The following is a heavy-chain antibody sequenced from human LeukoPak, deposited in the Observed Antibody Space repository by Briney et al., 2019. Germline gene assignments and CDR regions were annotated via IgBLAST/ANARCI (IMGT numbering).Heavy chain of an antibody. V-gene: IGHV1-69*05. Sequence: GASVKVSCKASGYTFTGYYMHWVRQAPGQGLEWMGGIIPIFGTANYAQKFQGRVTITTDESTSTAYMELSSLRSEDTAVYYCARVRYCSGGSCYSGWFDPWGQGTLVTVSS. CDR2: IIPIFGTA. J-gene: IGHJ5*02. CDR3: ARVRYCSGGSCYSGWFDP. CDR1: GYTFTGYY. D-gene: IGHD2-15*01.